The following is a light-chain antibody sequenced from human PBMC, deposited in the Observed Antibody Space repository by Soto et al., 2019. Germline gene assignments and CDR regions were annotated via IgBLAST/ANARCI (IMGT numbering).Light chain of an antibody. CDR1: QSIGSY. V-gene: IGKV1-39*01. J-gene: IGKJ1*01. CDR2: ASS. CDR3: QQRYSNQWT. Sequence: DIQMTPSPSSLSASVVDRFTITCRASQSIGSYFNWYKPKPGRAPKLLIYASSALESGVPSRFSGIGSGKDGTLTISRLQPGEGATDYGQQRYSNQWTGGQGTQVDIK.